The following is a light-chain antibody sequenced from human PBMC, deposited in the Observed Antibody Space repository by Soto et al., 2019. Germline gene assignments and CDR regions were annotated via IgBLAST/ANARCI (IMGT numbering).Light chain of an antibody. J-gene: IGKJ3*01. CDR3: QQCGGSPLFS. CDR2: TTS. Sequence: EIVLTQSPGTLSLSPGERATLSCTASQSVISSCLAWYQRKPGQAPRLLIHTTSIRATDITDRFSGSGSGTAFTLTISRLEPDDFAVYYCQQCGGSPLFSFGPGTRVDI. V-gene: IGKV3-20*01. CDR1: QSVISSC.